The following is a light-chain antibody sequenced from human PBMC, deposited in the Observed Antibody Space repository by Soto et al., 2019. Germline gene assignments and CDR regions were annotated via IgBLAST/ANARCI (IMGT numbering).Light chain of an antibody. Sequence: AIQMTQSPSSLSASVGDRVTINCRASQGIRNDLGWYQQKPGKAPKLLIYAASSLQSGVPSRFSDSGSGTEFTLTISSLQSEDFAVYYCQQYHNWWTFGQGTKVDIK. V-gene: IGKV1-6*01. CDR2: AAS. CDR1: QGIRND. CDR3: QQYHNWWT. J-gene: IGKJ1*01.